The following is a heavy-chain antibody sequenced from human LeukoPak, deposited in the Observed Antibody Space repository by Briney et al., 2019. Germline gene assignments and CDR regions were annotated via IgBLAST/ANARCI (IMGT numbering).Heavy chain of an antibody. D-gene: IGHD3-22*01. CDR2: INRGGST. Sequence: PSETLSLTCAVYGGSFSDYYWSSFRQPPGKGLEWIGEINRGGSTNYNPSLKSRVTISVDTPKNQFSLKLSSVTAADTAVYYCAYSSDFQQHWGQGTLVTVSS. CDR1: GGSFSDYY. CDR3: AYSSDFQQH. V-gene: IGHV4-34*01. J-gene: IGHJ1*01.